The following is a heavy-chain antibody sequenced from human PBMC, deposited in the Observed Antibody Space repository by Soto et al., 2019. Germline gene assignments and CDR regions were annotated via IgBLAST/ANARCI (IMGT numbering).Heavy chain of an antibody. CDR2: IWHDGSKI. Sequence: GGSLRLSCRLSGLTFSDYAMHWVRQAPGKGLEWVAVIWHDGSKIYYADSVNGRFTISRDNSKRTVFLQMNSLRAEDTAVYYCASDPHDKAGISGTLESFFDYWVQGTLVNVSS. CDR1: GLTFSDYA. J-gene: IGHJ4*02. V-gene: IGHV3-33*01. D-gene: IGHD3-3*01. CDR3: ASDPHDKAGISGTLESFFDY.